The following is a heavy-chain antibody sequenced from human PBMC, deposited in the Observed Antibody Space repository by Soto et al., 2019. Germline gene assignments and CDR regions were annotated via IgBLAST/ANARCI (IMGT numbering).Heavy chain of an antibody. CDR1: GLTFSNAW. Sequence: GGSLRLSCAASGLTFSNAWMIWVRQAPGKVLEWVGLIKSHTDGGTTDYAAPVKGRFTISRDDSKNTLSLQMNSLNTGDTAVYYCTTDRFSGYYSWDYWGQGT. D-gene: IGHD3-22*01. V-gene: IGHV3-15*07. CDR2: IKSHTDGGTT. J-gene: IGHJ4*02. CDR3: TTDRFSGYYSWDY.